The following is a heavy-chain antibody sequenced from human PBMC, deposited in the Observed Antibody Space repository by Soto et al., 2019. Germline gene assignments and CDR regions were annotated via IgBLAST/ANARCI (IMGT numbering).Heavy chain of an antibody. Sequence: QVQLQQWGAGLLKPSETLSLTCAVYGESLSGDYWSWIRQPPGKRLEWIGEINYSGTTSYNPSFKSRVTMSLDTSKNQFSLRLNSVTAADTAVYYCARLRSDSWGQGILVTVSS. CDR2: INYSGTT. V-gene: IGHV4-34*01. CDR3: ARLRSDS. J-gene: IGHJ4*02. CDR1: GESLSGDY.